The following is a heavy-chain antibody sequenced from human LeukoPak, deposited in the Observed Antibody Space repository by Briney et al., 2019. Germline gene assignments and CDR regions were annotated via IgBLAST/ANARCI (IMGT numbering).Heavy chain of an antibody. V-gene: IGHV1-24*01. CDR2: FDPEDGET. CDR3: ATDSPVEMATIRSMVSAFDI. D-gene: IGHD5-24*01. CDR1: GHTLTELS. J-gene: IGHJ3*02. Sequence: ASVKVSCKVSGHTLTELSMHWVRQAPGKGLEWMGGFDPEDGETIYAQKFQGRVTMTEDTSTDTAYMELSSLRSEDTAVYYCATDSPVEMATIRSMVSAFDIWGQGTMVTVSS.